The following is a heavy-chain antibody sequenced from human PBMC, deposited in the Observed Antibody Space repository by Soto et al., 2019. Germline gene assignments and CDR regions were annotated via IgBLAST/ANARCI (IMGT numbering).Heavy chain of an antibody. J-gene: IGHJ5*02. CDR2: IWYDGSNK. V-gene: IGHV3-33*03. CDR1: GFTFSSYG. CDR3: AKLPWEVAPS. Sequence: GGSLRLSCAASGFTFSSYGMHWVRQAPGKGLEWVAVIWYDGSNKYYADSVKGRFIISRDNARNTVYLQMNSLEAEDTAVYYCAKLPWEVAPSWGQGTLVTVSS. D-gene: IGHD1-26*01.